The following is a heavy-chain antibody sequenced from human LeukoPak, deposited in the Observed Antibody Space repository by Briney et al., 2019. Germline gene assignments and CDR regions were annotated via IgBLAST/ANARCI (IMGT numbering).Heavy chain of an antibody. CDR3: ARGQFQRDY. Sequence: PLETLSLTCAVYGGSFSGYYWNWIRQPPGKGLEWIGEINHSGRTKYNPSLKSRVTISVDTSKNQFSLILSSVTAADTAVYYCARGQFQRDYWGQGTLVTVSS. V-gene: IGHV4-34*01. D-gene: IGHD5-24*01. J-gene: IGHJ4*02. CDR2: INHSGRT. CDR1: GGSFSGYY.